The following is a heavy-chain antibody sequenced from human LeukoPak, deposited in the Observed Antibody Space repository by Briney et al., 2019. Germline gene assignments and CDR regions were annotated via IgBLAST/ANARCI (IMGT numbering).Heavy chain of an antibody. J-gene: IGHJ3*02. Sequence: SETLSLTCTVSGDSITNYYGDWIRQPPGKGLEWIGYIYYTGSTTFNPSLKSRVTMSVDTSKNQFSLKLSSVTAADTAVYFCARWMSPCNAFYIWGQGKVVTVSS. CDR2: IYYTGST. D-gene: IGHD2-2*03. V-gene: IGHV4-59*01. CDR1: GDSITNYY. CDR3: ARWMSPCNAFYI.